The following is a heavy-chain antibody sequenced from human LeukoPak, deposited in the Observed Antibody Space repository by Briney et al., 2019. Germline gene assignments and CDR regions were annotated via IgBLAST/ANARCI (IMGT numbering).Heavy chain of an antibody. D-gene: IGHD1-1*01. V-gene: IGHV3-72*01. CDR1: GFSFSDHY. Sequence: GGSLRLSCAASGFSFSDHYMDWVRQAPGKGLEWVGRSRNKVNSYTTDYAASMKGRFSISRDDSKNSVYLQMNSLKTEDTAVYYCGRVYTGTDVWGQGTTVTVSS. CDR3: GRVYTGTDV. J-gene: IGHJ6*02. CDR2: SRNKVNSYTT.